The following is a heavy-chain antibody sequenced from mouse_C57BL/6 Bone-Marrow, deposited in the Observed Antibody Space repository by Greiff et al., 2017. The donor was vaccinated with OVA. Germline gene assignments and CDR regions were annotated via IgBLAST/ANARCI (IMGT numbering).Heavy chain of an antibody. V-gene: IGHV1-82*01. Sequence: QVQLQQSGPELVKPGASVKISCKASGYAFSSSWMNWVKQRPGKGLEWIGRIYPGDGDTNYNGKFKGKATLTADKSSSTAYMQLSSLTSEDSAVYFCVDYDNAMDYWGQGTSVTVSS. CDR3: VDYDNAMDY. CDR1: GYAFSSSW. J-gene: IGHJ4*01. CDR2: IYPGDGDT. D-gene: IGHD2-4*01.